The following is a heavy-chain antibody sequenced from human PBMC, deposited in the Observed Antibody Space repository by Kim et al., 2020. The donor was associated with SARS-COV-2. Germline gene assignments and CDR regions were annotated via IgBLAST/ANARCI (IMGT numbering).Heavy chain of an antibody. D-gene: IGHD6-19*01. CDR3: ARSLGSGWYYFDY. Sequence: YAESVKGRFNISRDNSKNTLYLQMNSLRAEDTAVYYCARSLGSGWYYFDYWGQGTLVTVSS. J-gene: IGHJ4*02. V-gene: IGHV3-30*01.